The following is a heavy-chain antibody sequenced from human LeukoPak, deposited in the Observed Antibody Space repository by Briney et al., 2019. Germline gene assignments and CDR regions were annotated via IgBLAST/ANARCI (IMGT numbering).Heavy chain of an antibody. CDR1: GGSISSSSYY. V-gene: IGHV4-39*07. Sequence: SETLSLTCTVSGGSISSSSYYWGWIRQPPGKGLEWIGSIYYSGSTYYNPSLKSRVTISVDTSKNQFSLKLSSVTAADTAVYYCARDQTLSSSSPFDYWGQGTLVTVSS. J-gene: IGHJ4*02. CDR3: ARDQTLSSSSPFDY. CDR2: IYYSGST. D-gene: IGHD6-13*01.